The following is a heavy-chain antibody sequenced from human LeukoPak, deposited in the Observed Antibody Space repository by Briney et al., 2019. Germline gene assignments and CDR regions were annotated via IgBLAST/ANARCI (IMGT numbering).Heavy chain of an antibody. CDR3: ARTAPQLLYPYYYYYMDV. D-gene: IGHD2-2*02. CDR1: GYSISSGYY. V-gene: IGHV4-38-2*01. Sequence: SETLSLTCAVSGYSISSGYYWGWIRQPPGKGLEWIGSIYHSGSTYYNPPLQSRVTISVDTSKNQFSLKLSSVTAADTAVYYCARTAPQLLYPYYYYYMDVWGKGTTVTVSS. J-gene: IGHJ6*03. CDR2: IYHSGST.